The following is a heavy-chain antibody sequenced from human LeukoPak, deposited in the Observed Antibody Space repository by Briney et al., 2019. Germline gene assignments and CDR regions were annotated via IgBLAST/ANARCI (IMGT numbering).Heavy chain of an antibody. V-gene: IGHV6-1*01. Sequence: SQTLSLTCAISGDSLSSNSAAWNWIRQSPSRGLEWLGRTYYRSKWYNDYAGCVKSRITVNPNTHKNQLSLQLKSVTPEDTAVYYCARDLGVFDYWGQGTLVSVSS. CDR2: TYYRSKWYN. CDR1: GDSLSSNSAA. D-gene: IGHD3-3*01. J-gene: IGHJ4*02. CDR3: ARDLGVFDY.